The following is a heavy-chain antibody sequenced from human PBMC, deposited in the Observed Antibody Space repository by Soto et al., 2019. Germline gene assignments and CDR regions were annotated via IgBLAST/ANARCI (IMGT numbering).Heavy chain of an antibody. J-gene: IGHJ5*02. CDR2: IYYSGST. Sequence: KTSETLSLTCTVSGGSISSYYWSWIRQPPGKGLEWIGYIYYSGSTNYNPSLKSRVTISVDTSKNQFSLKLSSVTAADTAVYYCARHYDSSGPYQDWFDPWGQGTLVTVSS. CDR1: GGSISSYY. V-gene: IGHV4-59*01. D-gene: IGHD3-22*01. CDR3: ARHYDSSGPYQDWFDP.